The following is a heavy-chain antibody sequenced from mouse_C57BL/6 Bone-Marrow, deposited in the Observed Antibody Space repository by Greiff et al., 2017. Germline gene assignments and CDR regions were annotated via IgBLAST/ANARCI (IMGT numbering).Heavy chain of an antibody. J-gene: IGHJ2*01. CDR1: GFNFKDYY. Sequence: VQLQQSGAELVRPGASVKLSCTASGFNFKDYYMHWVKQRPEQGLEWIGRIDPEDGDTDYAPKFQGKATMTADTSSNTAYLQLSSLTSEDAAVYYCASFYFDYWGQGTTLTVAS. CDR3: ASFYFDY. V-gene: IGHV14-1*01. CDR2: IDPEDGDT.